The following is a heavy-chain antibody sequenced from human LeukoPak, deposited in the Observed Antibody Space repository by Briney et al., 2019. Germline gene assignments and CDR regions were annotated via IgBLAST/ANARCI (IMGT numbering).Heavy chain of an antibody. Sequence: PGGSLRLSCVASGFPFSSYWMTWVRQAPGKGLEWVANIKQDGSKKSYVDSVKGRFTISRDNAKNSLYLQMNSLRAEDTAVYYCAKARDPLKWLLLLDYWGQGTLVTVSS. CDR2: IKQDGSKK. D-gene: IGHD3-22*01. CDR1: GFPFSSYW. CDR3: AKARDPLKWLLLLDY. V-gene: IGHV3-7*03. J-gene: IGHJ4*02.